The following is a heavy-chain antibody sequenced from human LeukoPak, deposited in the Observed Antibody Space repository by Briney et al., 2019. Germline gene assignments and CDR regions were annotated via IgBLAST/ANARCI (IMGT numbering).Heavy chain of an antibody. CDR2: IYHGGTT. CDR3: ARHGGSLEYLDS. J-gene: IGHJ4*02. Sequence: SETLSLTCSVSTGSISTYYWSWIRQSAGKGLEWIGYIYHGGTTSYNPSLKRRVTISVDSPKNQFFLRLTSLTAADTALYYCARHGGSLEYLDSWDPGSLVIVSS. V-gene: IGHV4-59*08. D-gene: IGHD2-15*01. CDR1: TGSISTYY.